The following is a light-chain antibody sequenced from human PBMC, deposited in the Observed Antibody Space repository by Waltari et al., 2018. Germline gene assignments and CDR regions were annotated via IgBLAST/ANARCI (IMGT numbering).Light chain of an antibody. V-gene: IGLV2-23*02. J-gene: IGLJ1*01. CDR1: NSDIGNFNL. CDR3: CSYAGSKTYV. Sequence: QSALTQPASVSGSPGQSISLPCPGTNSDIGNFNLVSWYQRHPDKAPKLIIYEVNKRPSGVSHRFSGSKSGNTASLTISGLQAEDEADYYCCSYAGSKTYVFGPGTKVTVL. CDR2: EVN.